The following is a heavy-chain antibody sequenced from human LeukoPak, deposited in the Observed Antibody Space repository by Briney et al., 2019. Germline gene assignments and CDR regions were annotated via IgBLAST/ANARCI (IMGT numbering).Heavy chain of an antibody. CDR2: IYQSGGT. D-gene: IGHD2-15*01. J-gene: IGHJ5*02. CDR3: ARETNQDIVVRGGCFDP. V-gene: IGHV4-38-2*02. CDR1: GYSISSGYY. Sequence: SETLSLTCTVSGYSISSGYYWGWIRQPPGKGLEWIGSIYQSGGTYYNPSLKSRVTISVDTSKNQFSLKLSSVTAADTAVYYCARETNQDIVVRGGCFDPWGQGTLVTVSS.